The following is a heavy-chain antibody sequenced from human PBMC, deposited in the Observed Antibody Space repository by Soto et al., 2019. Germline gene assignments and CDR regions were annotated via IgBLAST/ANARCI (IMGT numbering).Heavy chain of an antibody. D-gene: IGHD5-18*01. CDR2: ISGSGGST. J-gene: IGHJ3*02. CDR3: AKGSRGYSYGLAFYI. CDR1: GFTFSSYA. Sequence: EVQLLESGGGLVQPGGSLRLSCAASGFTFSSYAMSWVRQAPGKGLEWVSAISGSGGSTYYADSVKARFTITRDNSKNTLYLQMNSLRAADTAVYYCAKGSRGYSYGLAFYIWGQGTMVTVSS. V-gene: IGHV3-23*01.